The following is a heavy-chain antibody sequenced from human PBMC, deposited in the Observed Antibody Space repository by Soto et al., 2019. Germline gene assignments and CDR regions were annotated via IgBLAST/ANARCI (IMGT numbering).Heavy chain of an antibody. Sequence: GGSLRLSCAASGFTFGSYSMNWVRQAPGKGLEWVSSISSSSSYIYYADSVKGRFTISRDNAKNSLYLQMNSLRAEDTAVYYSASGAAAGTGSFDYWGQGTLVTVSS. D-gene: IGHD6-13*01. CDR3: ASGAAAGTGSFDY. J-gene: IGHJ4*02. CDR1: GFTFGSYS. CDR2: ISSSSSYI. V-gene: IGHV3-21*01.